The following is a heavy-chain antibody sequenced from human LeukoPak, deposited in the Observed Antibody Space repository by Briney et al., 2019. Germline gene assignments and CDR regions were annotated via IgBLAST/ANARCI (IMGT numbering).Heavy chain of an antibody. CDR2: ISGSGGST. CDR1: GFTFSSYA. J-gene: IGHJ4*02. D-gene: IGHD3-3*01. V-gene: IGHV3-23*01. Sequence: GGSLRLSCAASGFTFSSYAMSWVRQAPGKGLEWVSAISGSGGSTYYADSVKGRFTISRDNSKNTLYLQMNSLRAEDTAVYYCAKDRTMYDFWSGFGYWGQGTLVTVSS. CDR3: AKDRTMYDFWSGFGY.